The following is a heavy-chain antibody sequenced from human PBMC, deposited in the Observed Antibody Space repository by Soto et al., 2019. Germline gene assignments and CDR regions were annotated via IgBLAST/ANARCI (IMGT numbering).Heavy chain of an antibody. V-gene: IGHV3-30-3*01. CDR2: ISYDGSNK. J-gene: IGHJ5*02. CDR3: ARDPGYGWFDP. CDR1: GFTFSSYA. D-gene: IGHD6-13*01. Sequence: PGGSLRLSCAASGFTFSSYAMHWVRQAPGKGLEWVAVISYDGSNKYYADSVKGRFTISRDNSKNTLYLQMNSLRAEDTAVYYCARDPGYGWFDPWGQGTLVTVSS.